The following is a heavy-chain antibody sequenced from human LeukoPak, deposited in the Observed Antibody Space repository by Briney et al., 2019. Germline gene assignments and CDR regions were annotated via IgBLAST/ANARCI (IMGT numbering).Heavy chain of an antibody. CDR1: GYTFTSYG. CDR2: ISAYNGNT. CDR3: ARSGASEGAFDI. Sequence: GASVKVSCKASGYTFTSYGISWVRQAPGQGLEWMGWISAYNGNTNYAQKLQGRVTMTTDTSTSTAYMELSSLRSEDTAMYYCARSGASEGAFDIWGQGTMVTVSS. V-gene: IGHV1-18*01. J-gene: IGHJ3*02. D-gene: IGHD3-10*01.